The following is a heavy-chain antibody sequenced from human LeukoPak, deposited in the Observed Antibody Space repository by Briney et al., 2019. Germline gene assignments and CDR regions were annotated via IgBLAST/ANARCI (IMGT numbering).Heavy chain of an antibody. D-gene: IGHD3-22*01. J-gene: IGHJ4*02. Sequence: GGSLRLSCAASGFTFSSYSMSWVRQAPGKGLEWVSSISDNSYWIYYADSVKGRFTISRDNAKNSLYLQMNSLSAEDTAVYYCAKSRGYYYEKSGPADYWGQGTLVTVSS. CDR1: GFTFSSYS. CDR2: ISDNSYWI. V-gene: IGHV3-21*01. CDR3: AKSRGYYYEKSGPADY.